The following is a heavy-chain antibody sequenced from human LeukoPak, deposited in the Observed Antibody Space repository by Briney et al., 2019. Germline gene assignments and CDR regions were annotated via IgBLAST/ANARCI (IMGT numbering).Heavy chain of an antibody. Sequence: GSLRLSCAASGFTFSSYEMNWVRQAPGKGLEWVAFISSSSSYIFYADSLKGRFTISRDNAKNSLYLQMNSLRADDTAVYYCARDLAYGDDGLWGQGTLVTVSS. J-gene: IGHJ4*02. CDR3: ARDLAYGDDGL. D-gene: IGHD4-17*01. V-gene: IGHV3-21*01. CDR2: ISSSSSYI. CDR1: GFTFSSYE.